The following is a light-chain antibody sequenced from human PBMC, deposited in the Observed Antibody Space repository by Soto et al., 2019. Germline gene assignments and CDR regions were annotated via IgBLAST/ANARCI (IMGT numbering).Light chain of an antibody. CDR1: QTVRDN. Sequence: EVVMTQSPATLSVSPGERATLSCRASQTVRDNLGWYQQKPGQPPRLLIYGATTRATGIPARFSGSGSGTEFTLTISSLQAEDVAVYYCQQYYNSPPTFGGGTKVEIK. CDR3: QQYYNSPPT. V-gene: IGKV3D-15*01. J-gene: IGKJ4*01. CDR2: GAT.